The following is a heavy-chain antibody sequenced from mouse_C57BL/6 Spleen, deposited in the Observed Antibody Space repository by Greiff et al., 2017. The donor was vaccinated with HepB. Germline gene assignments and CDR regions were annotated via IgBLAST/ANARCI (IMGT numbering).Heavy chain of an antibody. D-gene: IGHD1-1*01. V-gene: IGHV1-19*01. CDR3: ASPITTVEAWFAY. CDR2: IKPYNGGT. CDR1: GYTFTDYY. Sequence: VQLQQSGPVLVKPGASVKISCKASGYTFTDYYMNWVKQSHGKSLEWIGVIKPYNGGTSYNQKFKGKATLTVDKSSSTAYMELNSLTSEDSAVYYCASPITTVEAWFAYWGQGTLVTVSA. J-gene: IGHJ3*01.